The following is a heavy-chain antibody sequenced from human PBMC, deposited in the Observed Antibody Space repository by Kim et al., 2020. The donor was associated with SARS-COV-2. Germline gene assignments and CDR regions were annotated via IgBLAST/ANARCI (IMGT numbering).Heavy chain of an antibody. V-gene: IGHV3-30*18. CDR1: GFTFSSYG. J-gene: IGHJ6*02. CDR2: ISYNGSNK. Sequence: GGSLRLSCAASGFTFSSYGMHWVRQAPGKGLEWVAVISYNGSNKYYADSVKGRFTISRDNSKNTLYLQMNSLRAEDTAVYYCAKDRGIYYYYYGMDVWG. CDR3: AKDRGIYYYYYGMDV. D-gene: IGHD6-13*01.